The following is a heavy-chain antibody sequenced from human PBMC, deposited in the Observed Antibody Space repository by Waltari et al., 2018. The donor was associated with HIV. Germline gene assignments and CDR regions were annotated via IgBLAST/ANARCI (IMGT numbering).Heavy chain of an antibody. CDR3: ARDGLRGEPPAY. CDR1: GYTFTSYY. Sequence: QVQLVQSGAEVKKPGASVKVSCRASGYTFTSYYMHWVRQAPGQGLEWMGIIYPSGGSTSYAQKFPGRVTMTRDTSTSTVYMELSSLRSEDTAVYYCARDGLRGEPPAYWGQGTLVTVSS. D-gene: IGHD3-16*01. V-gene: IGHV1-46*01. J-gene: IGHJ4*02. CDR2: IYPSGGST.